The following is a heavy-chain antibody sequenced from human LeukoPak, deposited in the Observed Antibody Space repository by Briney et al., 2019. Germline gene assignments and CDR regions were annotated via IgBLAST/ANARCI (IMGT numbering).Heavy chain of an antibody. J-gene: IGHJ4*02. D-gene: IGHD6-19*01. V-gene: IGHV3-30*02. Sequence: GGSLRLSCAASAFTFSSYGMHWVRQAPGKGLEWVAFNRYDGSNKYYADSVKGRFTISRDNSKNTLYLQMNSLRAEDTAVYYCARGSGWHFDYWGQGTLVTVSS. CDR2: NRYDGSNK. CDR1: AFTFSSYG. CDR3: ARGSGWHFDY.